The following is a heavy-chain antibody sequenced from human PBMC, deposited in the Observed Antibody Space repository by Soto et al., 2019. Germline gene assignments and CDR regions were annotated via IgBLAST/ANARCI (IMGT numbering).Heavy chain of an antibody. D-gene: IGHD3-22*01. CDR1: GFTFDNYG. V-gene: IGHV3-23*01. J-gene: IGHJ4*02. CDR3: ARALVVVMSYHFDY. CDR2: ITRSGGST. Sequence: PGGSLRLSCAASGFTFDNYGITWVRQAPGKGLEWVSVITRSGGSTYYTDSVKGRFTISRDNSKNMVYLQMNSLRAEDTAVYYCARALVVVMSYHFDYWGQGTLVTVSS.